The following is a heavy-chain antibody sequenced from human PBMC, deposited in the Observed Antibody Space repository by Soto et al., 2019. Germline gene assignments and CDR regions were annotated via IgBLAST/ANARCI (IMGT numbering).Heavy chain of an antibody. J-gene: IGHJ6*02. D-gene: IGHD1-1*01. V-gene: IGHV4-30-4*01. CDR2: IYYSGST. CDR3: ARDAGSTYNAYYYYGMGV. CDR1: GGSISSGDYY. Sequence: PSETLSLTCTVSGGSISSGDYYWSWIRQPPGKGLEWIGYIYYSGSTYYNPSLKSRVTISVDTSKNQFSLKLSSVTAADTAVYYCARDAGSTYNAYYYYGMGVWGQGTTVTVSS.